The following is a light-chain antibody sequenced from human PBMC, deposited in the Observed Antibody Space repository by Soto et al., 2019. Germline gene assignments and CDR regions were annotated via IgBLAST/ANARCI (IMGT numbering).Light chain of an antibody. Sequence: QAVVTQPPSASGTPGQRVTISCSGSSSNIGSNYVYWYQQLPGTAPQLLIYRNNERPSGVPDRFSGSKSGTSASLAISGLRSEDGADYYCAAWDDSLSGVVFGGGTKLTVL. CDR3: AAWDDSLSGVV. CDR1: SSNIGSNY. CDR2: RNN. V-gene: IGLV1-47*01. J-gene: IGLJ2*01.